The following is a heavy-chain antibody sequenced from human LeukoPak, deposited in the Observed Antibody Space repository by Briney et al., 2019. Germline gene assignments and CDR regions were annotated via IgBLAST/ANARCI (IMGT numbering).Heavy chain of an antibody. Sequence: PGGSLRLPCAASGFTFSSYSMNWVRQAPGKGLEWVSYISSSSSTIYYADSVKGRFTISRDNAKNSLYLQMNSLRAEDTAVYYCAREGAAFYWGQGTLVTVSS. CDR1: GFTFSSYS. CDR3: AREGAAFY. J-gene: IGHJ4*02. V-gene: IGHV3-48*04. D-gene: IGHD1-26*01. CDR2: ISSSSSTI.